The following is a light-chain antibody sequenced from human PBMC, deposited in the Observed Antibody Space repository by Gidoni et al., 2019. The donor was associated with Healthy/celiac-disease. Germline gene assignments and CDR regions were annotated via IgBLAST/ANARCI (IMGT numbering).Light chain of an antibody. Sequence: EIVMTQAPATLSVSPGERATLSCMASHSVIGHLAWYQRKPGQAPWLPIYGTSTRATGIPARFSGSGSGTEFTLTISSLQSEDFAVYFCQQYNKWPRGETFGQGTKVEIK. J-gene: IGKJ1*01. CDR1: HSVIGH. CDR3: QQYNKWPRGET. CDR2: GTS. V-gene: IGKV3-15*01.